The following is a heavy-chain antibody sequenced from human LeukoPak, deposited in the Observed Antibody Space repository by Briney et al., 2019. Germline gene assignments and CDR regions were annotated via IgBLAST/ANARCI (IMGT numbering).Heavy chain of an antibody. CDR2: IYYSGST. J-gene: IGHJ3*02. V-gene: IGHV4-59*01. CDR3: TRDKGGYLKDGFDI. Sequence: SETLSLTCTVSGGSISSYYWSWIRQPPGKGLEWIGYIYYSGSTNYNPSLKSRVTISVDTSKNQFSLRLSSVTAADTAMYYCTRDKGGYLKDGFDIWGQGTMVTVSS. D-gene: IGHD6-25*01. CDR1: GGSISSYY.